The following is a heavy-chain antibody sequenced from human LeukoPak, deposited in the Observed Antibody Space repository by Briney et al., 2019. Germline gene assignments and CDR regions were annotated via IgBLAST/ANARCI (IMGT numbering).Heavy chain of an antibody. Sequence: GGSLRLSCAASGFTFSSYEMNWVRQAPGKGLEWVSYISSSGSTIYYADSVKGRFTISRDNAKNSLYLQMNSLRAEDTAVYYCARDSPIGGSYYRGAFDIWGQGTMVTVSS. D-gene: IGHD1-26*01. CDR2: ISSSGSTI. J-gene: IGHJ3*02. V-gene: IGHV3-48*03. CDR3: ARDSPIGGSYYRGAFDI. CDR1: GFTFSSYE.